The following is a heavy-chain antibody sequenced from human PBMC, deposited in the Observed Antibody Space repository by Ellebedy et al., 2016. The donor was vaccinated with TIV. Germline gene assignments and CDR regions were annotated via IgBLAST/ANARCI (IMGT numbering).Heavy chain of an antibody. CDR3: VTEHPGGGGWFGYFQH. J-gene: IGHJ1*01. V-gene: IGHV3-15*01. Sequence: PGGSLRLSCEASGFSFSNGWMSWVRQAPGKGLDWVGRIKSKADGGATDYPAPVKGRFTISRDDSKNTLYLQMNSLNTEDTAMYYCVTEHPGGGGWFGYFQHWGQGALVTVSS. D-gene: IGHD6-19*01. CDR1: GFSFSNGW. CDR2: IKSKADGGAT.